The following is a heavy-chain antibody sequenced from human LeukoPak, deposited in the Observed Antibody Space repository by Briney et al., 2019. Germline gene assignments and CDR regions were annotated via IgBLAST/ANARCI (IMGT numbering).Heavy chain of an antibody. Sequence: SEPLSLTCSVPGGSISTYYSTWIRQPPGKGLEWIGYIYSSRSTNYTPPPKRRVTLSVHTSKHQFSTTASSVTAAHTPVYYCARVERFFDIWGQGTLVTVSS. V-gene: IGHV4-59*01. J-gene: IGHJ4*01. CDR1: GGSISTYY. CDR2: IYSSRST. CDR3: ARVERFFDI. D-gene: IGHD3-3*01.